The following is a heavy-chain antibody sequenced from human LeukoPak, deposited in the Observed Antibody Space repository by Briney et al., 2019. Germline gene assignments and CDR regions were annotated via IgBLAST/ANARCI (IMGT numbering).Heavy chain of an antibody. CDR1: GDTSNTYV. D-gene: IGHD2-15*01. Sequence: GGSLRLSSAASGDTSNTYVKSWVSQDPRKGLQWVSAISSSGGSTYYDDSLKSRFTISRDTSKNTLYLQMNSLRAADTAVYYYAKRSTDLGYGSGGSCYEFSNWGRGTLVTVSS. CDR3: AKRSTDLGYGSGGSCYEFSN. J-gene: IGHJ4*02. CDR2: ISSSGGST. V-gene: IGHV3-23*02.